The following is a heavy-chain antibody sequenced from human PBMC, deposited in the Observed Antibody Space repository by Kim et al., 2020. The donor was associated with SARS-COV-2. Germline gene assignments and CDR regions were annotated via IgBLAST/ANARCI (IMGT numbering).Heavy chain of an antibody. D-gene: IGHD3-10*01. CDR2: IYYSGST. Sequence: SETLSLTCTVSGGSISSGDYYWSWIRQPPGKGLEWIGYIYYSGSTYYNPSLKSRVTISVDTSKNQFSLKLSSVTAADTAVYYCARDWPTYGSGDPPLNGMDVWGQGTTVTVSS. CDR1: GGSISSGDYY. CDR3: ARDWPTYGSGDPPLNGMDV. V-gene: IGHV4-30-4*01. J-gene: IGHJ6*02.